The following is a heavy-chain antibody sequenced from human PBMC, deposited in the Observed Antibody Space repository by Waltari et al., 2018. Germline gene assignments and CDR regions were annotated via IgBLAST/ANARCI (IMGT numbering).Heavy chain of an antibody. D-gene: IGHD3-22*01. CDR1: GYTFTIYA. V-gene: IGHV1-3*01. Sequence: QVQLLQSGAAVKKPGASVKVSCKASGYTFTIYAMHWVRQAPGQRLEWMGWLNAGNGNTKYVQKFQGRVTTTRDTAASRAYMELSSLGSGDTAVYYCARLVESSGYSDAFDIWGQGTMVTVSS. J-gene: IGHJ3*02. CDR3: ARLVESSGYSDAFDI. CDR2: LNAGNGNT.